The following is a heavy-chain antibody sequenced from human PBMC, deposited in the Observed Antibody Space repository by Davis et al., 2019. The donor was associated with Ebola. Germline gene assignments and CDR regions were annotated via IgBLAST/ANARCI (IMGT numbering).Heavy chain of an antibody. CDR2: INPSGGST. CDR1: GYTFTSYY. Sequence: ASVQVSCKASGYTFTSYYMHWVRQAPGQGLEWMGIINPSGGSTSYAQKFQGRVTMTRDTSTSTVYMGLSSLRSEDTAVYYCARSGVVPAAISDYWGQGTLVTVSS. D-gene: IGHD2-2*01. V-gene: IGHV1-46*01. J-gene: IGHJ4*02. CDR3: ARSGVVPAAISDY.